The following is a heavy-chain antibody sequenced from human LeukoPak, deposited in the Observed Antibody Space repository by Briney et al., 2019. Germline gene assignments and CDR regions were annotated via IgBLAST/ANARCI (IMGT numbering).Heavy chain of an antibody. J-gene: IGHJ6*02. D-gene: IGHD1-26*01. V-gene: IGHV4-61*02. CDR1: GGSISSGSYY. CDR2: IYTSGST. CDR3: ARHQHSGRKHYYGMDV. Sequence: SQTLSLTCTVSGGSISSGSYYWSWIRQPAGKGLEWIGRIYTSGSTNYNPSLKSRVTISVDTSKNQFSLRLNSVTAADTAVYYCARHQHSGRKHYYGMDVWGQGTTVTVSS.